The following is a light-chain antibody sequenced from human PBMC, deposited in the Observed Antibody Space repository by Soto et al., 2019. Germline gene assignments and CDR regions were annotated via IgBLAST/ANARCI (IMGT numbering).Light chain of an antibody. CDR1: QSVGSY. CDR2: DAS. CDR3: QQRSNWPPLT. J-gene: IGKJ4*01. V-gene: IGKV3-11*02. Sequence: EIVVTQSPATLSLSPGERAILSCRTSQSVGSYLAWYQKKPGQAPRLLIYDASNRATGIPARFSGSGSGRDFTLTISSLEPEDFAVYYCQQRSNWPPLTFGGGTKVEIK.